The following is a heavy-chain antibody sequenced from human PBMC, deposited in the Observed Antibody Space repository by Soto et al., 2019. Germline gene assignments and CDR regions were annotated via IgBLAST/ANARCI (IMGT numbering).Heavy chain of an antibody. D-gene: IGHD4-17*01. CDR2: INSDGSST. Sequence: PGGSLRLSCAASGLTFSSYWMHWVRQAPGKGLVWVSRINSDGSSTNYADSVKGRFTISRDNAKNTLYLQMNSLRAEDTAVYYCALSYTVTAEHWGQGTLVTVPS. CDR1: GLTFSSYW. CDR3: ALSYTVTAEH. V-gene: IGHV3-74*01. J-gene: IGHJ4*02.